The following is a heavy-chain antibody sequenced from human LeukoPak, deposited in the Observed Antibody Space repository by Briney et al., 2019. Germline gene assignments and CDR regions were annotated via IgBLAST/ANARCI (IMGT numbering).Heavy chain of an antibody. Sequence: ASVKVSCKASGYTFTGYYMHWVRQAPGQGLEWMGWINPNSGGTNYAQKFQGRVTMTRDTSISTAYVELSRLRSDDTAVYYCARVSSGWHPFDPWGQGTLVTVSS. CDR2: INPNSGGT. J-gene: IGHJ5*02. CDR1: GYTFTGYY. D-gene: IGHD6-19*01. CDR3: ARVSSGWHPFDP. V-gene: IGHV1-2*02.